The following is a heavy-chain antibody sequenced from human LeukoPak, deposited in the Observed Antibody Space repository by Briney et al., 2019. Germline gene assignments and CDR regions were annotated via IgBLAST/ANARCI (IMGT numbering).Heavy chain of an antibody. CDR3: ARLFDYGDEFDY. CDR1: GGSISSSDW. CDR2: IYHSGST. D-gene: IGHD4-17*01. Sequence: PSETLSLTCAISGGSISSSDWWSWVRQRPGKGLEWIGEIYHSGSTNYNPSLKSRVTISVDKSKNQFSLKLSSVTAADTAVYYCARLFDYGDEFDYWGQGTLVTVSS. V-gene: IGHV4-4*02. J-gene: IGHJ4*02.